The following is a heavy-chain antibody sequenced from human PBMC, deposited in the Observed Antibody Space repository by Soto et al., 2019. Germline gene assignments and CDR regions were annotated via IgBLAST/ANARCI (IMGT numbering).Heavy chain of an antibody. Sequence: PSETLSLTCTLSGVSLTSSNYYLGCIRQPPGKGLEWIGIIYFSGTTHYNPSLKSRVTISVDTSKNQFSLRLSSVTAADTALYYCAGGPRYYDFWNPTYYFHYWGQGTLVTVSS. V-gene: IGHV4-39*01. CDR2: IYFSGTT. D-gene: IGHD3-3*01. CDR3: AGGPRYYDFWNPTYYFHY. J-gene: IGHJ4*02. CDR1: GVSLTSSNYY.